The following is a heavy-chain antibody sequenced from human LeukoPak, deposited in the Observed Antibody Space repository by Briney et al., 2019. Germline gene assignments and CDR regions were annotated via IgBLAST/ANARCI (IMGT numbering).Heavy chain of an antibody. CDR1: GFTFDDYA. V-gene: IGHV3-9*01. CDR2: ISWNSGSI. D-gene: IGHD3-3*01. J-gene: IGHJ4*02. Sequence: GGSLRLSCAASGFTFDDYARHWVREDPGEGLERVSGISWNSGSIGYADSVKGRFTISRDNATTSLYLQMNSLRAEDTAVYYCAKDSFLVLPRLYDFWSGYSDFDYWGQGTLVTVSS. CDR3: AKDSFLVLPRLYDFWSGYSDFDY.